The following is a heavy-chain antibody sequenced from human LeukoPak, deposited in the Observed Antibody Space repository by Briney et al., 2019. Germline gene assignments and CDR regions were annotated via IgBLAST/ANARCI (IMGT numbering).Heavy chain of an antibody. V-gene: IGHV3-23*01. CDR3: AKSMAILTGSLWSLDY. CDR2: ISGSGGST. Sequence: PGGSLRLSCAAPGFTFSSYWMSWVRQAPGKGLEWVSAISGSGGSTYYADSVKGRFTISRDNSKNTMYLQMNSLRAEDTAVYYCAKSMAILTGSLWSLDYWGQGTLVTVSS. CDR1: GFTFSSYW. J-gene: IGHJ4*02. D-gene: IGHD3-9*01.